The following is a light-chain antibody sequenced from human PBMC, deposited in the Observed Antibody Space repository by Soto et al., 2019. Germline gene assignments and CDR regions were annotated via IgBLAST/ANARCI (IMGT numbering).Light chain of an antibody. CDR2: SNN. CDR1: SSNIGSNT. V-gene: IGLV1-44*01. J-gene: IGLJ3*02. Sequence: QSVLTQPPSASGTPGQRVTISCSGSSSNIGSNTVNWYQQLPGTAPKLLIYSNNQRPSGVPDRFSGSKSGTSASLAISGLRTEDEADYYCAAWDDSLSALVFGGGTKVTVL. CDR3: AAWDDSLSALV.